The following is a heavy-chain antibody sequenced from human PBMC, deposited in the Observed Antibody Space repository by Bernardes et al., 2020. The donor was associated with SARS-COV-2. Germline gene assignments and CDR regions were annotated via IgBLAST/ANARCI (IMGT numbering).Heavy chain of an antibody. Sequence: SETLSPTCTVAGDSINTGSYFWAWIRQPPGKGLEWIGYIFHSGRTFNNPSLENRLNISIDTSRNQFSLNLASVTAADTAVYYCATYGAKGAFDIWGQGTMVTVSS. CDR3: ATYGAKGAFDI. D-gene: IGHD4-17*01. CDR1: GDSINTGSYF. J-gene: IGHJ3*02. V-gene: IGHV4-30-4*01. CDR2: IFHSGRT.